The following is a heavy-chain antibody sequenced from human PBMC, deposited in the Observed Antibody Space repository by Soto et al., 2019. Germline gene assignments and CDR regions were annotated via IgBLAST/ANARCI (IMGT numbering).Heavy chain of an antibody. Sequence: GGSLRLSCAASGFTFSSYAMHWVRQAPGKGLEWVAVISYDGSNKYYADSVKGRFTISRDNSKNTLYLQMNSLRAEDTAVYYCARDGPEVPAAHYYYYYYGMDVWGQGTTVTVSS. CDR3: ARDGPEVPAAHYYYYYYGMDV. V-gene: IGHV3-30-3*01. J-gene: IGHJ6*02. CDR2: ISYDGSNK. CDR1: GFTFSSYA. D-gene: IGHD2-2*01.